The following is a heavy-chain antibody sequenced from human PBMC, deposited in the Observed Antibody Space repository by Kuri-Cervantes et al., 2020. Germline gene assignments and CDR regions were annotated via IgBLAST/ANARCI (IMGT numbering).Heavy chain of an antibody. Sequence: GESLKISCAASGFTFSNYWMSWVRQVPGKGGLEWVANIKYDGSAQYYIDSVRGRFTVSRDNAKNSLYLQMNSLRDEDTAVCYCARGHSSGWYRGSNYGMDVWGQGTTVTVSS. J-gene: IGHJ6*02. CDR3: ARGHSSGWYRGSNYGMDV. D-gene: IGHD6-19*01. CDR1: GFTFSNYW. CDR2: IKYDGSAQ. V-gene: IGHV3-7*01.